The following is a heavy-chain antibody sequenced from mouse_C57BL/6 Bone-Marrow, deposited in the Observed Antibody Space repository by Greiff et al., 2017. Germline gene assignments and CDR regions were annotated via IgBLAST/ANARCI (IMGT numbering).Heavy chain of an antibody. CDR2: IDPSDSYT. CDR1: GYTFTSYW. V-gene: IGHV1-69*01. J-gene: IGHJ1*03. CDR3: ARDNYGRSYWYFDV. Sequence: QVQLQQPGAELVMPGASVKLSCKASGYTFTSYWMHWVKQRPGQGLEWIGEIDPSDSYTNYNQKFKGQSTLTVAKSSSTAYMQLSSLTSEDSAVYYCARDNYGRSYWYFDVWGTGTTVTASS. D-gene: IGHD1-1*01.